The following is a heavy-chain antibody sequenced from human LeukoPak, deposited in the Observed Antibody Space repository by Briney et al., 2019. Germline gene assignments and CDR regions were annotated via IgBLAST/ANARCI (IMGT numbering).Heavy chain of an antibody. J-gene: IGHJ5*02. CDR2: IYYSGST. D-gene: IGHD6-19*01. CDR3: ARHQGVAVSGLMMSQNWFDP. V-gene: IGHV4-39*01. CDR1: GGSVTGTSYY. Sequence: PSETLSLTCVVSGGSVTGTSYYWGWIRQPPGKGLEYIGSIYYSGSTYYNPSLESRGTVSVDTSKNHFYLRLRFVTAADTAVYYCARHQGVAVSGLMMSQNWFDPWGQGTLVTVSS.